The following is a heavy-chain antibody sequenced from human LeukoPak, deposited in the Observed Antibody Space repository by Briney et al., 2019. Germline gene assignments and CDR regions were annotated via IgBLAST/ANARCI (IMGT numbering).Heavy chain of an antibody. CDR1: GFTFSSYG. D-gene: IGHD3-10*01. J-gene: IGHJ4*02. CDR3: ARVSSGIWWNFDY. V-gene: IGHV3-48*01. Sequence: GGSLRLSCAASGFTFSSYGMTWVRQAPGKGLEWVSYNSSGSSTIYYADSVKGRFTISRDNAKNSLYLQMNSLRAEDTAVYYCARVSSGIWWNFDYWGQGTLVTVSS. CDR2: NSSGSSTI.